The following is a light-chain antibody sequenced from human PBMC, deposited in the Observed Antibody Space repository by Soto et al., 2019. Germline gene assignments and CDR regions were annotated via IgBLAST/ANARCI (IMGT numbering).Light chain of an antibody. J-gene: IGLJ1*01. Sequence: QAVVTQPPSVSGAPGQRVTISCTGSSSNIGAGYDVHWYQQLPGTAPKLLIYGNSNRPSGVPDRFSGSKSGTSASLAITGLQAEDEADYYCQSYYSSLSGSGVFGTGTKLTVL. V-gene: IGLV1-40*01. CDR3: QSYYSSLSGSGV. CDR1: SSNIGAGYD. CDR2: GNS.